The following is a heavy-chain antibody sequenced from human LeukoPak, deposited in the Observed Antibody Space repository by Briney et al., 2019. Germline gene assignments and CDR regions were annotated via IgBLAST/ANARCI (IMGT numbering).Heavy chain of an antibody. CDR3: ARGEYGSGSYHIDY. Sequence: GGSLRLSCAASGFTFSSYSMNWVRQAPGKGLEWVSFISSSSSYIYYADSVKGRSTISRDNAKNSLYLQMNSLRAEDTAVYYCARGEYGSGSYHIDYWGQGTLVTVSS. J-gene: IGHJ4*02. CDR2: ISSSSSYI. D-gene: IGHD3-10*01. CDR1: GFTFSSYS. V-gene: IGHV3-21*01.